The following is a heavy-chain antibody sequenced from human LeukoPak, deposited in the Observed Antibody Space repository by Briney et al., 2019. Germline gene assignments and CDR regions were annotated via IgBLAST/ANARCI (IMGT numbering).Heavy chain of an antibody. Sequence: GGSLRLSCVASGFTFSSYGMTWVRQAPGKGPEWVSVISSSAGSTYYADSVKGRFTISRDNPKSSLYLQMNSLRDEDTAVYYCATSSVVREIDYWGQGTLVTVSS. CDR3: ATSSVVREIDY. D-gene: IGHD3-10*01. CDR2: ISSSAGST. J-gene: IGHJ4*02. V-gene: IGHV3-23*01. CDR1: GFTFSSYG.